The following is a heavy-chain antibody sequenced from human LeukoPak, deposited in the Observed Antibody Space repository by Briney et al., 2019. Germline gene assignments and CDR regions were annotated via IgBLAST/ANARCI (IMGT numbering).Heavy chain of an antibody. D-gene: IGHD6-25*01. CDR3: ARDPTVGAAAYYFDY. J-gene: IGHJ4*02. Sequence: ASVKVSCKASGYTFTGYYMHWVRQAPGQGLEWMGIINPSGGSTSYAQKFQGRVTMTRDMSTSTVYMELSSLRSEDTAVYYCARDPTVGAAAYYFDYWGQGTLVTVSS. V-gene: IGHV1-46*01. CDR2: INPSGGST. CDR1: GYTFTGYY.